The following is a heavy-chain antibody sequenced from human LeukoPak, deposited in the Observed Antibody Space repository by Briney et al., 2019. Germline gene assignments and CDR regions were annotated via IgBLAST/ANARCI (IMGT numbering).Heavy chain of an antibody. CDR3: AKDNSIFGVDGGVADY. CDR1: GFTFSSYA. D-gene: IGHD3-3*01. V-gene: IGHV3-23*01. Sequence: GGSVTLSCAASGFTFSSYAMSWVRQAPGKGLEWVSAISDSGGSTYYADSVQGRFTISRDNSKNTLYLQMNSLRAEDTAVYYCAKDNSIFGVDGGVADYWGQGTLVTVSS. CDR2: ISDSGGST. J-gene: IGHJ4*02.